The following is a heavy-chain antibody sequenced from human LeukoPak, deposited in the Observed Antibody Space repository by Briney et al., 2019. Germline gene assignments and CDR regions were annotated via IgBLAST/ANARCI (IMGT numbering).Heavy chain of an antibody. J-gene: IGHJ6*03. D-gene: IGHD6-19*01. Sequence: PGGSLRLSCAASGFTFSNYGMHWVRQAPGKGLECVAFIRYDGNDGTNKYYADSVKGRFTISRDNFKNTLYLQMNSLRTEDTAVYYCAKDTYKSGSDYMDVWGKGTTVTVSS. V-gene: IGHV3-30*02. CDR1: GFTFSNYG. CDR3: AKDTYKSGSDYMDV. CDR2: IRYDGNDGTNK.